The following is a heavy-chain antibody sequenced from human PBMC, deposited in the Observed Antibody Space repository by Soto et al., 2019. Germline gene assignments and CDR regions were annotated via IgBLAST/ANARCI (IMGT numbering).Heavy chain of an antibody. J-gene: IGHJ4*02. CDR3: ARAADSPYVVTPPKFDY. CDR2: INHSGST. Sequence: SETLSLTCAVYGGSFSGYYWSWIRQPPGKGLEWIGEINHSGSTNYNPSLKSRVTISVDTSKNQFSLKLSSVTAADMAVYYCARAADSPYVVTPPKFDYWGQGTLVTVSS. CDR1: GGSFSGYY. D-gene: IGHD2-21*02. V-gene: IGHV4-34*01.